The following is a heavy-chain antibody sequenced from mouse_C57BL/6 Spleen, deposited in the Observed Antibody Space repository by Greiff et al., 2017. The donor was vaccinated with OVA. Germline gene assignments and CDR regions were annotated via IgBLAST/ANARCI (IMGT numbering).Heavy chain of an antibody. CDR2: IYPRSGNT. J-gene: IGHJ4*01. V-gene: IGHV1-81*01. Sequence: VNVVESGAELARPGASVKLSCKASGYTFTSYGISWVKQRTGQGLEWIGEIYPRSGNTYYNEKFKGKATLTADKSSSTAYMELRSLTSEDSAVYFCARVEGGNYEAMDYWGQGTSVTVSS. CDR3: ARVEGGNYEAMDY. CDR1: GYTFTSYG. D-gene: IGHD2-1*01.